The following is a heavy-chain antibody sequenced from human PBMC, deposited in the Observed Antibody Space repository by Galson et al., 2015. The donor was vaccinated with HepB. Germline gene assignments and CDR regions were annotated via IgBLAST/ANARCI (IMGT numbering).Heavy chain of an antibody. V-gene: IGHV1-69*02. CDR1: GGTFSSYT. Sequence: SVKVSCKASGGTFSSYTISWVRQAPGQGLEWMGRIIPILGIANYAQKFQGRVTITADKSTSTAYMELSSLRSEDTAVYYCARLISYFSFDIWGQGTMVTVSS. CDR2: IIPILGIA. D-gene: IGHD1-26*01. J-gene: IGHJ3*02. CDR3: ARLISYFSFDI.